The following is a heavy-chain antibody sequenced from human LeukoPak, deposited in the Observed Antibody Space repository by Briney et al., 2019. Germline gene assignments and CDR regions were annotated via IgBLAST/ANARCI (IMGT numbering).Heavy chain of an antibody. CDR2: ITTSSSTV. CDR3: ASLQGLDY. Sequence: GGSLRLSCAASGFIFSDYTMNWVRQGPGKGLEWLSYITTSSSTVYYADSVKGRFTISRDNAKNSLYLQMNSLRAEDTAVYYCASLQGLDYWGQGTLVTVSS. CDR1: GFIFSDYT. J-gene: IGHJ4*02. V-gene: IGHV3-48*04.